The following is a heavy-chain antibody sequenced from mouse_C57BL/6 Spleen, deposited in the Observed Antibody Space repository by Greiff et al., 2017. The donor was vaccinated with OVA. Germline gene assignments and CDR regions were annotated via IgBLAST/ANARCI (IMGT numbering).Heavy chain of an antibody. D-gene: IGHD2-4*01. V-gene: IGHV1-4*01. J-gene: IGHJ3*01. CDR1: GYTFTSYT. CDR2: INPSSGYT. CDR3: ARSHDYDGAWFAY. Sequence: QVQLQQSGAELARPGASVKMSCKASGYTFTSYTMHWVKQRPGQGLEWIGYINPSSGYTKYNQKFKDKATLTADKSSSTAYMQLSSLTSEDSAVYYCARSHDYDGAWFAYWGQGTLVTVSA.